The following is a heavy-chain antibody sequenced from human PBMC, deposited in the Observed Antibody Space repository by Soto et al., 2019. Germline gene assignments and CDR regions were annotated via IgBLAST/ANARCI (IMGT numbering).Heavy chain of an antibody. CDR1: GFTFSSYS. Sequence: GGSLRLSCAASGFTFSSYSMNWVRQAPGKGLEWVSSISSSSSYIYYADSVKGRFTISRDNAKNSLYLQMNSLRAEDTAVYYCARESGRSDAFDIWGQGTMVTVSS. V-gene: IGHV3-21*01. CDR3: ARESGRSDAFDI. J-gene: IGHJ3*02. CDR2: ISSSSSYI.